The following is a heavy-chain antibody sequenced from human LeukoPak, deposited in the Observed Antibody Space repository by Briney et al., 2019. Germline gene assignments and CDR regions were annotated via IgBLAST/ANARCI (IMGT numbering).Heavy chain of an antibody. Sequence: SETLSLTCTVSGGSISSYYWSWIRQPPGKGLEWIGYIYYSGSTNYNPSLKSRVTISVDRSKNQFSLKLSSVTAADTAVYYCAREVSPGGSFDYWGQGTLVTVSS. V-gene: IGHV4-59*12. CDR2: IYYSGST. D-gene: IGHD3-10*01. CDR1: GGSISSYY. J-gene: IGHJ4*02. CDR3: AREVSPGGSFDY.